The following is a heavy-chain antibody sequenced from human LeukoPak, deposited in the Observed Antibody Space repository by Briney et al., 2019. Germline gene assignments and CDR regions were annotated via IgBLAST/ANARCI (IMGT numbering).Heavy chain of an antibody. V-gene: IGHV4-30-2*01. CDR2: IYHSGST. CDR1: GGSISSGGYS. Sequence: TSETLSLTCAVSGGSISSGGYSWSWIRQPPGKGLEWIGYIYHSGSTYYNPSLKSRVTISVDRSKTQFSLKLSSVTAADTAVYYCARDRRPGAREFDYWGQGTLDTVSS. CDR3: ARDRRPGAREFDY. D-gene: IGHD1-26*01. J-gene: IGHJ4*02.